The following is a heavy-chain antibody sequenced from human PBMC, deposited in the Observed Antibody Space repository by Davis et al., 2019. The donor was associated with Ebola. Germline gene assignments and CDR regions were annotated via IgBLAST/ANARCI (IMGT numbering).Heavy chain of an antibody. CDR1: GFTFDDYA. Sequence: PGGSLRLSCAASGFTFDDYAMHWVRQAPGKGLEWVSGISWNSGSIGYADSVKGRFTISRDNAKNSLYLQMNSLRAEDTAVYYCARDAFQGELSFYLPDYWGQGTLVTVSS. V-gene: IGHV3-9*01. CDR3: ARDAFQGELSFYLPDY. CDR2: ISWNSGSI. J-gene: IGHJ4*02. D-gene: IGHD3-16*02.